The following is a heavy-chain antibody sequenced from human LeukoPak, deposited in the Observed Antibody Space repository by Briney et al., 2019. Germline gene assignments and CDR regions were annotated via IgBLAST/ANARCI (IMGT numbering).Heavy chain of an antibody. J-gene: IGHJ4*02. CDR1: GGSISSSSYY. D-gene: IGHD3-22*01. V-gene: IGHV4-39*01. Sequence: PSETLSLTCTVSGGSISSSSYYWGWIRQPPGKGLEWIGSIYYSGSTYYNPSLKSRVTISVDTSKNQFSLKLSSVTAPDTAVYYCARGPGYYYDSSQGFDCWGQGTLVTVSS. CDR2: IYYSGST. CDR3: ARGPGYYYDSSQGFDC.